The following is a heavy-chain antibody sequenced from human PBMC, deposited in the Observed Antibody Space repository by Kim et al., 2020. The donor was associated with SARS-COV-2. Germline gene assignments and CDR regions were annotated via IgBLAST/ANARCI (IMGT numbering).Heavy chain of an antibody. J-gene: IGHJ6*01. D-gene: IGHD6-13*01. V-gene: IGHV4-59*01. CDR2: SYYSGST. Sequence: SETLSLTCTVSGGSISSYYWSWIRQRQPKGLGRVGYSYYSGSTNYNPSLTRRIPLSVDTSKNQFSLKLSSVTAADTAVSFCARTPLPIAAAGPGGYYGM. CDR3: ARTPLPIAAAGPGGYYGM. CDR1: GGSISSYY.